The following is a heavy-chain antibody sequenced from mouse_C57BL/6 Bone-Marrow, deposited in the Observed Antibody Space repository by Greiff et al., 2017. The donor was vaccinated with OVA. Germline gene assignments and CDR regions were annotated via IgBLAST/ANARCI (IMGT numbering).Heavy chain of an antibody. CDR1: GYTFTSYG. CDR3: ARFGRWPYFDY. CDR2: IYPRSGNT. J-gene: IGHJ2*01. Sequence: QVQLQQSGAELARPGASVKLSCKASGYTFTSYGISWVKQRTGQGLEWIGEIYPRSGNTYYNEKFKGKGTLTADKSSSTAYMELRSLTSEDSAVYFCARFGRWPYFDYWGQGTTLTVSS. V-gene: IGHV1-81*01. D-gene: IGHD2-3*01.